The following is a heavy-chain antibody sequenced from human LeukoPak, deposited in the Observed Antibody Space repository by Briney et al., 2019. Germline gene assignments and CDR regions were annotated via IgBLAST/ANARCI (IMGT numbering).Heavy chain of an antibody. CDR2: ISNSSSTI. CDR3: ARDSNLDY. V-gene: IGHV3-48*03. Sequence: PGGSLRLSCAASGFTFSSYEMNWVRQAPGKGLEWVSYISNSSSTIYYADSVKGRFTISRDNAKNSLYLQMNSLRAEDTAVYYCARDSNLDYRGQGTLVTVSS. J-gene: IGHJ4*02. CDR1: GFTFSSYE. D-gene: IGHD4-11*01.